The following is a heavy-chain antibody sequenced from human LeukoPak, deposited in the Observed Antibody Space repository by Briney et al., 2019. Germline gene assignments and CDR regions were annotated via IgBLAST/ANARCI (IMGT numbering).Heavy chain of an antibody. CDR1: GDSISGISYY. D-gene: IGHD1-26*01. Sequence: PSETLPLTCSVSGDSISGISYYWGWIRQPPGKGLEWIGKIYYSGSSYNNPSLESRVVISLDTSRNQFSLKLTSVTATDTAVYYCARQGAVGATGFDFWGQGILVTVSS. V-gene: IGHV4-39*01. J-gene: IGHJ4*02. CDR2: IYYSGSS. CDR3: ARQGAVGATGFDF.